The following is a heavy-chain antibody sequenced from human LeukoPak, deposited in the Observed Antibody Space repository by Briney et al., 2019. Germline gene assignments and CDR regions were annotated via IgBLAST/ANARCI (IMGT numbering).Heavy chain of an antibody. D-gene: IGHD2-2*01. J-gene: IGHJ4*02. CDR2: IYYSGST. V-gene: IGHV4-59*01. CDR3: ARYKDCSSTSCQYYFDY. CDR1: GGSINNYY. Sequence: SETLSLTCTVSGGSINNYYWSWIRQPPGKGLEWIGYIYYSGSTNYNPSLKSRVTISVDTSKNQFSLKLSSVTAADTAVYYCARYKDCSSTSCQYYFDYWGQGTLVTVSS.